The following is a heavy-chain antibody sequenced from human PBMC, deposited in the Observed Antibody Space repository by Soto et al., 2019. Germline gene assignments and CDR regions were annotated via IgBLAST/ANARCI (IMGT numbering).Heavy chain of an antibody. Sequence: ASVKVSCKASGYTFTDYYMHWVRQAPGQGLEWMGWINPNSGVTNYVQKFQGWVTMTRDTSISTAYMELSRLRSDDTAMYYCARTNGNYYDSSGSLYYYYGMDVWGQGTTVTVSS. D-gene: IGHD3-22*01. V-gene: IGHV1-2*04. CDR3: ARTNGNYYDSSGSLYYYYGMDV. J-gene: IGHJ6*02. CDR2: INPNSGVT. CDR1: GYTFTDYY.